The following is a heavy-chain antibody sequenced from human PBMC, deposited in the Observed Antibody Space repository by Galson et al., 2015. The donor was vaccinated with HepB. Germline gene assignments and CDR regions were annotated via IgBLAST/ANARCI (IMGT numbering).Heavy chain of an antibody. D-gene: IGHD3-22*01. CDR3: ARMSPYYDRSGLTAMDV. CDR1: GFSLSSRGMC. V-gene: IGHV2-70*11. CDR2: IDWDDGK. J-gene: IGHJ6*02. Sequence: PALVKPTQTLTLTCTFSGFSLSSRGMCVSWIRQPPEKALEWLARIDWDDGKYYRKSLKTRLTISKDTSKNQVVLTMTKMDPVDTATYYCARMSPYYDRSGLTAMDVWGQGTTVIVSS.